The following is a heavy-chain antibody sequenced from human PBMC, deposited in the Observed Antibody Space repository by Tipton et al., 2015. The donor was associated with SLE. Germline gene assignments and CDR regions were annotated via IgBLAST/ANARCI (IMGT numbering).Heavy chain of an antibody. V-gene: IGHV4-59*01. J-gene: IGHJ4*02. CDR2: IYYSGST. Sequence: TLSLTCTVSGGSISSYYWSWIRQPPGKGLEWIGYIYYSGSTNYNTSLKSRVTISVDTSKNQSFLKLSSVTAADTAVYYCASAVNWGLFDYWGQGTLVTVSS. CDR3: ASAVNWGLFDY. CDR1: GGSISSYY. D-gene: IGHD7-27*01.